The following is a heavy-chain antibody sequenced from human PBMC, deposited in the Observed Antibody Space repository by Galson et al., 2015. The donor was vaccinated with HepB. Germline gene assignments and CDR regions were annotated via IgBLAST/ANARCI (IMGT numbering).Heavy chain of an antibody. CDR3: ARDLNYDYVWGGYRPHAFDI. D-gene: IGHD3-16*02. J-gene: IGHJ3*02. Sequence: SLRLSCAASGFTFSSYAMHWVRQAPGKGLEWVAVISYDGSNKYYADSVKGRFTISRDNSKNTLYLQMNSLRAEDTAVYYCARDLNYDYVWGGYRPHAFDIWGQGTMVTVSS. CDR2: ISYDGSNK. V-gene: IGHV3-30*04. CDR1: GFTFSSYA.